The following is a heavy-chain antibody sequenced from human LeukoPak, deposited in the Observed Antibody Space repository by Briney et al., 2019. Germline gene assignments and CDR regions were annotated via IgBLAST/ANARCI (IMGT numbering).Heavy chain of an antibody. CDR1: GYSISSGYY. CDR3: ASMVRGVTAHPDY. CDR2: IYHSGNT. Sequence: PSETLSLTCTVSGYSISSGYYWGWIRQPPGKGLEWIGSIYHSGNTYYNPSLKSRVTISVDTSKNQFSLKLSSVTAADTAVYYCASMVRGVTAHPDYWGQGTLVTVSS. J-gene: IGHJ4*02. D-gene: IGHD3-10*01. V-gene: IGHV4-38-2*02.